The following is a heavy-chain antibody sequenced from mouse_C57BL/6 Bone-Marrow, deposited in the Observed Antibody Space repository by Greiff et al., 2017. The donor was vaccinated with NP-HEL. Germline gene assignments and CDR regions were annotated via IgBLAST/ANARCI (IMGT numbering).Heavy chain of an antibody. CDR1: GFTFTEYY. Sequence: VESGGGLVQPGGSLSLSCAASGFTFTEYYMSWVRQPPGKALEWLGFIRNKANGYTTEYSASVKGRFTISRDNSQSILYLQMNALRAEDSATYYCARYGGYWYFDVWGTGTTVTVSS. CDR2: IRNKANGYTT. CDR3: ARYGGYWYFDV. J-gene: IGHJ1*03. V-gene: IGHV7-3*01.